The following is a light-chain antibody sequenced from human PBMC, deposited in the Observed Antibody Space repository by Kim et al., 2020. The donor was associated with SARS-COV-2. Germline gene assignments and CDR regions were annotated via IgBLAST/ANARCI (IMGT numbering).Light chain of an antibody. V-gene: IGKV3-15*01. CDR3: QQYNNWPPFT. Sequence: VSPGERATLSCRASQSVRNNLAWYQQTPGQAPRLLIYGASTRATGIPARFSGSGSGTEFTLSISSLQSEDFAVYYCQQYNNWPPFTFGQGTKLEI. CDR2: GAS. CDR1: QSVRNN. J-gene: IGKJ2*01.